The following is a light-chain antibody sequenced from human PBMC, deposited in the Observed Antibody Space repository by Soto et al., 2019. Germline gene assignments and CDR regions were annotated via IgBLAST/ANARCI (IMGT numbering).Light chain of an antibody. CDR3: QVWDTRPDHVI. J-gene: IGLJ2*01. CDR1: DIEGRV. CDR2: DDS. V-gene: IGLV3-21*02. Sequence: SYELTQAPSMSVAPGQTATITCGGNDIEGRVVHWYQQEPGQAPVLVVFDDSVRPSGIPERFSGASSGNTATLTITRVEAGDEADYYCQVWDTRPDHVIFRGGTKVTVL.